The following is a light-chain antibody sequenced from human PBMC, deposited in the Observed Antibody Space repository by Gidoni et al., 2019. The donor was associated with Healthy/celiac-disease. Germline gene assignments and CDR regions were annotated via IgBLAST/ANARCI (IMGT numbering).Light chain of an antibody. CDR1: SGHSSYA. J-gene: IGLJ3*02. V-gene: IGLV4-69*01. CDR3: QTWGTGFWV. CDR2: LNSDGSH. Sequence: KLTCTLSSGHSSYAIAWHQQQPEKGPRYLMKLNSDGSHSKGDGIPDRFSGSSSGAERYLTISSLQSEDEADYYCQTWGTGFWVFGGGTKLTVL.